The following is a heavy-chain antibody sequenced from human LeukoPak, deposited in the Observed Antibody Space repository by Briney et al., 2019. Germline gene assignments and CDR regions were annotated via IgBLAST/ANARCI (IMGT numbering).Heavy chain of an antibody. CDR2: ISGSGGST. J-gene: IGHJ4*02. CDR1: GFTFSSYA. Sequence: GGSVRLSCAASGFTFSSYAMSWVRQAPGKGLEWVSAISGSGGSTYYADSVKGRFTISRDNSKNTLYLQMNSLRAEDTAVYYCAKLARRAAADPTYYFDYWGQGTLVTVSS. V-gene: IGHV3-23*01. D-gene: IGHD6-13*01. CDR3: AKLARRAAADPTYYFDY.